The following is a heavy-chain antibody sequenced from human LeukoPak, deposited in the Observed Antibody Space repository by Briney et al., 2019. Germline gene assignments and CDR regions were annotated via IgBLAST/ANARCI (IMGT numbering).Heavy chain of an antibody. D-gene: IGHD3-22*01. CDR1: GYTFTSYY. J-gene: IGHJ4*02. V-gene: IGHV1-46*01. CDR3: ATRYYEDYFDY. Sequence: ASVKVSCKASGYTFTSYYMHWVRQAPGQGLEWMGIINPSGGSTSYAQKFQGRVTMTRGTSTSTVYMELSSLRSEDTAVYYCATRYYEDYFDYWGQGTLVTVSS. CDR2: INPSGGST.